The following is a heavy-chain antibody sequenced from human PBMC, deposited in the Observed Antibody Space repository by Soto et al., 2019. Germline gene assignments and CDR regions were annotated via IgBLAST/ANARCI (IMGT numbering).Heavy chain of an antibody. J-gene: IGHJ4*02. CDR3: AKDRDPDYYDSSGYYYEY. CDR1: GFTFSSYA. V-gene: IGHV3-23*01. Sequence: GSLRLSCAASGFTFSSYAMSWVRQAPGKGLEWVSAISGSGGSTYYADSVKGRFTISRDNSKNTLYLQMNSLRAEDTAVYYCAKDRDPDYYDSSGYYYEYWGQGTLVTVSS. CDR2: ISGSGGST. D-gene: IGHD3-22*01.